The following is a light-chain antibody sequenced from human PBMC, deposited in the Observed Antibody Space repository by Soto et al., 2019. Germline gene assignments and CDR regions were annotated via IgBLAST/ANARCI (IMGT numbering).Light chain of an antibody. CDR3: AAWDDILNGHVV. CDR2: SNN. V-gene: IGLV1-44*01. Sequence: QSVLTQPPSASGTPGQRVTISCSGSSSNIGSNTVNWYQQLPGTAPKLLIYSNNHRPSGVPDRFSASKSGTSASLAISGPQSEDEPDYYCAAWDDILNGHVVFGGGTQLTVL. J-gene: IGLJ2*01. CDR1: SSNIGSNT.